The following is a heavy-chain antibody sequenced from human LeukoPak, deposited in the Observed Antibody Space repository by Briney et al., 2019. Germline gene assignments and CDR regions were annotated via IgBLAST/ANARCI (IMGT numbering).Heavy chain of an antibody. V-gene: IGHV4-59*01. J-gene: IGHJ6*03. D-gene: IGHD2/OR15-2a*01. CDR3: AKAFQVYYMDV. Sequence: SETLSLTSTVSGGPISSYYWSCIPQPPGKGLEWIGYIYYSGSTNYNPSLKSRVTISVDTSKNQFSLKLSSVTAADTAVYYCAKAFQVYYMDVWGKGTTVTVSS. CDR1: GGPISSYY. CDR2: IYYSGST.